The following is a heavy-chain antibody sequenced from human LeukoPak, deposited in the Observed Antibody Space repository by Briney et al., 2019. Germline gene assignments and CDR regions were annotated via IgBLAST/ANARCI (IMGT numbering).Heavy chain of an antibody. Sequence: SETLSLTCTVSGGSVSSGTYYWTWIRQPPGKGLEWIAYISYNENTNYNPSLKSRLTISLDTSSNQFPLRLSSVTAADTAVYYCAREASLVRGIFITRYGLDVWGKGTTVTVSS. J-gene: IGHJ6*04. CDR2: ISYNENT. D-gene: IGHD3-10*01. CDR3: AREASLVRGIFITRYGLDV. CDR1: GGSVSSGTYY. V-gene: IGHV4-61*01.